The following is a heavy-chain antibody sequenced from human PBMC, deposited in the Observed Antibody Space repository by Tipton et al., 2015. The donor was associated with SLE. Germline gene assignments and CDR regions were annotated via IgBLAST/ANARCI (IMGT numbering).Heavy chain of an antibody. Sequence: GSLRLSCSASGLTFSNYAMHWARQVPGKALEYVSAISTNGGRTYYAESVKGRFTISRDNSKNTLYLQMSSLRAEDMAVYYCVKGAGGDFWSGLYYYYYMDVWGKGTTVTVSS. V-gene: IGHV3-64D*09. J-gene: IGHJ6*03. CDR3: VKGAGGDFWSGLYYYYYMDV. CDR2: ISTNGGRT. D-gene: IGHD3-3*01. CDR1: GLTFSNYA.